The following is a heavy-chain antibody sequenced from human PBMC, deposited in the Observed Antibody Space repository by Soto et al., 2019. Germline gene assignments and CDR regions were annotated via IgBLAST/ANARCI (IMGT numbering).Heavy chain of an antibody. CDR1: GGTFSSYA. V-gene: IGHV1-69*10. CDR3: ARQSPRGGHIVVVTATQGAFDI. J-gene: IGHJ3*02. CDR2: IIPIFGIA. D-gene: IGHD2-21*02. Sequence: ASVKVSCKASGGTFSSYAISWVRQAPGQGLEWMGGIIPIFGIANYAQKFQGRVTITADKSTSTAYMELSSLRSEDTAVYYGARQSPRGGHIVVVTATQGAFDIWGQGTMVTVSS.